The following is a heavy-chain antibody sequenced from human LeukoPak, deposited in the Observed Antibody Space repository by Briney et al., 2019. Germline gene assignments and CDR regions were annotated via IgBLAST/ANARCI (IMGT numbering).Heavy chain of an antibody. Sequence: SETLSLTCAVYGGSFSRYYWSWIRQPPGKGLEWIGEINHSGSTNYNPSLKSRVTISLHTSKNQFSLKLTSVTAADTAVYYCARGKAPTYYYGSGSSRPFDYWGQGTLVTVSS. D-gene: IGHD3-10*01. J-gene: IGHJ4*02. V-gene: IGHV4-34*01. CDR3: ARGKAPTYYYGSGSSRPFDY. CDR1: GGSFSRYY. CDR2: INHSGST.